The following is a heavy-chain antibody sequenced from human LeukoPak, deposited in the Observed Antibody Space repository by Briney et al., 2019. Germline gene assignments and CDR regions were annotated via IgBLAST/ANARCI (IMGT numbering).Heavy chain of an antibody. CDR1: GFTFSSYK. D-gene: IGHD4-17*01. CDR2: ISSSGSTI. J-gene: IGHJ4*02. Sequence: HPGESLRLSCAAPGFTFSSYKMNCVRQAPGKGLEWVSYISSSGSTIYYADSVKGRFTISRDNAKNSLYLQMNSLTAEYTAFYYRAIDSYGDEGYWGQGALVTVSS. CDR3: AIDSYGDEGY. V-gene: IGHV3-48*03.